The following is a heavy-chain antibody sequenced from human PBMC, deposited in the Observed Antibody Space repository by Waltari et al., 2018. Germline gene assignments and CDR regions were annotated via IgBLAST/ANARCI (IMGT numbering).Heavy chain of an antibody. CDR3: ARGDYSNYELDY. J-gene: IGHJ4*02. V-gene: IGHV1-3*01. CDR2: INAGNGNT. D-gene: IGHD4-4*01. CDR1: GYTFTSYA. Sequence: QVQLVQSGAEVKKPGASVKVSCKASGYTFTSYAMHWVRQAPGQRLEWMGWINAGNGNTKYSQKFQGRGTITRDTSASTAYMELSSLRSKDTAVHYCARGDYSNYELDYWGQGTLVTVSS.